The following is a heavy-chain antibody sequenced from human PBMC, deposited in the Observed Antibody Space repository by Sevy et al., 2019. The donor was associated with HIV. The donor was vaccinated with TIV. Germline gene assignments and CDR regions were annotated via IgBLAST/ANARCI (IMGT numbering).Heavy chain of an antibody. V-gene: IGHV3-23*01. D-gene: IGHD6-13*01. J-gene: IGHJ4*02. CDR2: IKGRGGST. Sequence: GGSLRLSCVVSGYSFSSYAISWVRQAPGKGLEWVSTIKGRGGSTYYAVSVKGRFTIPRDYRKNTLFLQMINRRVDDTAIYYCARPSPRIAAAASAFYDNWGQGTLVTVSS. CDR1: GYSFSSYA. CDR3: ARPSPRIAAAASAFYDN.